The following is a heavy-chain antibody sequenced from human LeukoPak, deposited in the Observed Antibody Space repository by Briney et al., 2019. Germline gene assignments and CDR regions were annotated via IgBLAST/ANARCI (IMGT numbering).Heavy chain of an antibody. CDR3: AGRTIRGGYFDY. CDR2: VYYSGST. CDR1: GGSISSYY. V-gene: IGHV4-59*01. J-gene: IGHJ4*02. D-gene: IGHD3-16*01. Sequence: PETLSLTCTVSGGSISSYYWSWIRQPPGKGLEWIGYVYYSGSTNYNPSLKSRVTISVDTSKNQFSLKLSSVTAADTAVYYCAGRTIRGGYFDYWGQGTLVTVSS.